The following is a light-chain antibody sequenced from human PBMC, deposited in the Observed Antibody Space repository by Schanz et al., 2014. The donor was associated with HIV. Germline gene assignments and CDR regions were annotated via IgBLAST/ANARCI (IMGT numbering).Light chain of an antibody. J-gene: IGLJ2*01. CDR2: ENN. Sequence: QSVLTQPPSVSGAPGQRITISCTGSSSNIGAGYYVHWYQQFPGTAPKLLIYENNHRPSGVPDRISGSKSGTSASLAITGLQAEDEADYFCQSYDRSLSVVVFGGGTKLTVL. CDR1: SSNIGAGYY. CDR3: QSYDRSLSVVV. V-gene: IGLV1-40*01.